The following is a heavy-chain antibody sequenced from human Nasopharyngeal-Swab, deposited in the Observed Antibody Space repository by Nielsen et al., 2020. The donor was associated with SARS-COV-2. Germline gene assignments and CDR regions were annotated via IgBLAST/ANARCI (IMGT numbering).Heavy chain of an antibody. CDR2: ISYDGSNK. D-gene: IGHD1-26*01. V-gene: IGHV3-30-3*01. CDR1: GFTFSSYA. Sequence: LSLTGAASGFTFSSYAMHWVRQAPGKGLEWVAVISYDGSNKYYADSVKGRFTISRDNSKNTLYLQMNSLRAEDTAVYYCAKEGVVGATTGVVYWGQGTLVTVSS. CDR3: AKEGVVGATTGVVY. J-gene: IGHJ4*02.